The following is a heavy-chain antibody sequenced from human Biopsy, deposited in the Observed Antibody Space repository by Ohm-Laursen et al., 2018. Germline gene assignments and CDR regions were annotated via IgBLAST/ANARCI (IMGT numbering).Heavy chain of an antibody. V-gene: IGHV1-69*06. Sequence: SVKVSCKASGGTFTNHAVGWVRQAPGQGLEWVGSSIPLFNTANYADKFQGRVTLTADKSTTTAYMELSSLRSEDTAVYSCARTDDFNFDFDYWGQGTLVTVSS. CDR3: ARTDDFNFDFDY. CDR2: SIPLFNTA. J-gene: IGHJ4*02. CDR1: GGTFTNHA. D-gene: IGHD5-24*01.